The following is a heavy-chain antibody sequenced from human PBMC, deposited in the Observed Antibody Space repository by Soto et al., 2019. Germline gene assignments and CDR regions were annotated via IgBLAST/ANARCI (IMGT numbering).Heavy chain of an antibody. CDR3: ARVGTVTTELDYYYYMDV. V-gene: IGHV1-18*01. CDR1: GYTFTSYG. D-gene: IGHD4-17*01. J-gene: IGHJ6*03. Sequence: GASVKVSCKASGYTFTSYGSSWVRQAPGQGLEWMGWISACNGNTNYAQKLQGRVTMTTDTSTSTAYMELRSLRSDDTAVYYCARVGTVTTELDYYYYMDVWGKGTTVTVSS. CDR2: ISACNGNT.